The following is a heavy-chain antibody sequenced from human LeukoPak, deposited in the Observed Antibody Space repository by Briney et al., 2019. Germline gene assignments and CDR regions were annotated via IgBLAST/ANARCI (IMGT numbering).Heavy chain of an antibody. Sequence: ASVKVSCKASGYTFSSYYMHRVRQAPGQGLEWMGIINPSGGSTTYAQKFQGRVTMTRDTSTSTVYMELSSLRSDDTAVYYCARSYCSSTSCYRGDFDYWGQGTLVTVSS. D-gene: IGHD2-2*02. V-gene: IGHV1-46*01. CDR3: ARSYCSSTSCYRGDFDY. CDR2: INPSGGST. CDR1: GYTFSSYY. J-gene: IGHJ4*02.